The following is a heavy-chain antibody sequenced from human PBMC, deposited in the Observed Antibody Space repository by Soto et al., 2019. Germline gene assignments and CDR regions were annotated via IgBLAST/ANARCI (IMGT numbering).Heavy chain of an antibody. CDR1: GYSFTNNW. J-gene: IGHJ6*02. CDR2: IFPSDSYT. CDR3: ARLLVATTMDYYYGMDV. V-gene: IGHV5-10-1*01. D-gene: IGHD5-12*01. Sequence: PGESLKISCKGSGYSFTNNWIGWVRQMPGKGLEWMGIIFPSDSYTNYSPSFQGHVTISADKSISTAYLQWRSLKASDTAMYYCARLLVATTMDYYYGMDVWGQGTTVTVS.